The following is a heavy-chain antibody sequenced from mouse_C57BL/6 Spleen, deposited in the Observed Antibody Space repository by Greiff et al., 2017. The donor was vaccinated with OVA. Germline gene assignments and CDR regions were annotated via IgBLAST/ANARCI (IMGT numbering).Heavy chain of an antibody. CDR3: ARVGYGNYFDY. D-gene: IGHD2-1*01. CDR1: GYTFTSYW. J-gene: IGHJ2*01. V-gene: IGHV1-59*01. CDR2: IDPSDSYT. Sequence: QVQLQQPGAELVRPGTSVKLSCKASGYTFTSYWMHWVKQRPGQGLEWIGVIDPSDSYTNYNQKFKGKATLTVDTSSSTAYMQLSSLTSEDSAVYYCARVGYGNYFDYWGQGTTLTVSS.